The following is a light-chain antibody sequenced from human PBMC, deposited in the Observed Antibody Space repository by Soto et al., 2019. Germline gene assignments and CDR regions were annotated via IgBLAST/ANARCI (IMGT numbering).Light chain of an antibody. J-gene: IGKJ4*01. CDR2: SVS. V-gene: IGKV3-20*01. CDR1: QSVSNDY. CDR3: QQYNDWPPELT. Sequence: EMVLTQSPGTLSLSPGDRATLSCRASQSVSNDYVAWVQQKPGQTPRLLIYSVSSRATGIPDRFSGSGSGTDFTLTISGLQSEDSAVYYCQQYNDWPPELTFGGGTEVEIK.